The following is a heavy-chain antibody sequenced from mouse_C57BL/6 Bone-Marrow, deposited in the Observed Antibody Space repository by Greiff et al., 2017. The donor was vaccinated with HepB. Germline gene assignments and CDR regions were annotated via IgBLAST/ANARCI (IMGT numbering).Heavy chain of an antibody. CDR1: GFNIKDDY. D-gene: IGHD2-5*01. V-gene: IGHV14-4*01. CDR3: TTGSNYVWFAY. CDR2: IDPENGDT. J-gene: IGHJ3*01. Sequence: EVQGVESGAELVRPGASVKLSCTASGFNIKDDYMHWVKQRPEQGLEWIGWIDPENGDTEFASKFQGKATITADTSSNTAYLQLSSLTSEDTAVYYCTTGSNYVWFAYWGQGTLVTVSA.